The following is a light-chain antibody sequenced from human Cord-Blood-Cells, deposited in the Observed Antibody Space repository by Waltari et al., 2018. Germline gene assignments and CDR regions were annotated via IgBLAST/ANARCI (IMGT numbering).Light chain of an antibody. CDR1: SSDVGSYNL. J-gene: IGLJ3*02. Sequence: QSALTQPASVSGSPGQSITISCTGTSSDVGSYNLVSWYQQHPGKDPQLMIYEGSTLPSGVSNRFSGSKSGTTASLTISGLQAEDEADYYCCSYAGSSTLVFGGGTKLTVL. CDR3: CSYAGSSTLV. V-gene: IGLV2-23*01. CDR2: EGS.